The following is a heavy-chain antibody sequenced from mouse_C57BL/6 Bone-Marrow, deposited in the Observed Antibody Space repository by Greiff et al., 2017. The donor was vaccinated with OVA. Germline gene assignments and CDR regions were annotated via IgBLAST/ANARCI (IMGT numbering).Heavy chain of an antibody. V-gene: IGHV1-81*01. Sequence: VMLVESGAELARPGASVKLSCKASGYTFTSYGISWVKQRTGQGLEWIGEIYPRSGNTYYNEKFKGKATLTADKSSSTAYMELRSLTSEDSAVYFCAREPPYYFDYWGQGTTLTVSS. CDR3: AREPPYYFDY. CDR1: GYTFTSYG. J-gene: IGHJ2*01. CDR2: IYPRSGNT.